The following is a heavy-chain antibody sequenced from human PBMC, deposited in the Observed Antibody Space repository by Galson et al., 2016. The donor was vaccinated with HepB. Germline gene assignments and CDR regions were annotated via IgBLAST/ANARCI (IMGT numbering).Heavy chain of an antibody. V-gene: IGHV4-31*02. Sequence: LEWIGHILYNGITHINPSLKGRFTMSVDTSRNQFSLTVNSVTVADTAVYYCVRSGPSIAYRYNNFDPWGQRTLVTVSS. CDR2: ILYNGIT. J-gene: IGHJ5*02. D-gene: IGHD3-16*01. CDR3: VRSGPSIAYRYNNFDP.